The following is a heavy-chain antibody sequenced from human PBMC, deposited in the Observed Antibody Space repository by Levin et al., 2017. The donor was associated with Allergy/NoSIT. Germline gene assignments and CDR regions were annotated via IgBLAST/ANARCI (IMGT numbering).Heavy chain of an antibody. D-gene: IGHD3-3*01. CDR2: IWYDGSNK. J-gene: IGHJ6*03. CDR3: ARRSGYYYYYMDV. Sequence: GGSLRLSCAASGFTFSSYGMHWVRQAPGKGLEWVAVIWYDGSNKYYADSVKGRFTISRDNSKNTLYLQMNSLRAEDTAVYYCARRSGYYYYYMDVWGKGTTVTVSS. CDR1: GFTFSSYG. V-gene: IGHV3-33*01.